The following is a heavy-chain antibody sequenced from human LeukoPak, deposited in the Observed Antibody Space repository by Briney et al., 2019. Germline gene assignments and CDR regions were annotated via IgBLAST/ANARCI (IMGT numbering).Heavy chain of an antibody. CDR2: IYYSGST. CDR3: ARGVVPAAIPDY. CDR1: GGSISSGDYY. D-gene: IGHD2-2*02. V-gene: IGHV4-30-4*08. Sequence: SETLSLTCTVSGGSISSGDYYWSWIRQPPGKGLEWIGYIYYSGSTYYNPSLKSRVTISVDTSKSQFSLKLSSVTAADTAVYYCARGVVPAAIPDYWGQGTLVTVSS. J-gene: IGHJ4*02.